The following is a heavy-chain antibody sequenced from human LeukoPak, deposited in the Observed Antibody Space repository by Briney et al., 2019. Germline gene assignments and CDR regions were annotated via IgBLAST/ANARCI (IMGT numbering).Heavy chain of an antibody. D-gene: IGHD1-26*01. Sequence: GGSLRLSCAASGFTFSSYAMSWVRQAPGKGLEWVSAISGSGGSTYYADSVKGRFTISRDNSKNTLYLQMNSLRAEDTAVYYCAKDRAVGATPGGYFDYWGQGTLVTVPS. V-gene: IGHV3-23*01. J-gene: IGHJ4*02. CDR2: ISGSGGST. CDR1: GFTFSSYA. CDR3: AKDRAVGATPGGYFDY.